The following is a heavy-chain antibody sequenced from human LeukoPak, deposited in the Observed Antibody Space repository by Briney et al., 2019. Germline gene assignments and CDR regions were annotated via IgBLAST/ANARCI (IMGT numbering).Heavy chain of an antibody. CDR3: AKDIRDIAVAGYYFDY. V-gene: IGHV3-23*01. Sequence: PGGSLRLSCAASGFTFRSYAMSWVRQAPGKGLEWVSAISGSGGSTYYADSVKGRFTISRDNSKNTLYLQMNSLRAEDTAVYYCAKDIRDIAVAGYYFDYWGQGTLVTVSS. D-gene: IGHD6-19*01. CDR2: ISGSGGST. J-gene: IGHJ4*02. CDR1: GFTFRSYA.